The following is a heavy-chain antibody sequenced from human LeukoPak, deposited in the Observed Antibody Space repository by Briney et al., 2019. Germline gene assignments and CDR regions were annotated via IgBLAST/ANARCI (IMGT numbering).Heavy chain of an antibody. V-gene: IGHV1-69*13. Sequence: ASVKVSCKASGYTFSSYGISWVRQATGQGLEWMGGIIPIFGTANYAQKFQGRVTITADESTSTAYMELSSLRSEDTAVYYCAIWYSSSYPSNYYFDYWGQGTLVTVYS. CDR3: AIWYSSSYPSNYYFDY. J-gene: IGHJ4*02. CDR1: GYTFSSYG. CDR2: IIPIFGTA. D-gene: IGHD6-6*01.